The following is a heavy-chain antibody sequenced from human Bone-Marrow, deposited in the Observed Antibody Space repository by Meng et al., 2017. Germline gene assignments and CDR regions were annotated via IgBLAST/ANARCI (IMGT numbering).Heavy chain of an antibody. CDR2: INPKSGDT. J-gene: IGHJ4*02. Sequence: QVQLVQSCAEVKTPGASVKDSCKPYGYNFPDYYIHWVRRAPGQGLEWMGRINPKSGDTHYAQKFQARVTMTGDTSISTAYMELSGLRSDDTAMYYCARDEDISAAGKLFGDYWGQGTLVTVSS. D-gene: IGHD6-25*01. CDR1: GYNFPDYY. V-gene: IGHV1-2*06. CDR3: ARDEDISAAGKLFGDY.